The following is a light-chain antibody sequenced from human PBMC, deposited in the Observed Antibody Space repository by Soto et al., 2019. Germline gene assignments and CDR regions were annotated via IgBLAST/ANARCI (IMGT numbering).Light chain of an antibody. Sequence: EIVLTQSPATLSLSPGERATLSCRASQSVSSYLAWYQQKPGQAPRLLIYDASNRATGIPARFSGSGSGTDFTPTIISLEPEDFAVYYCQQRSNGPPITFGQGTRLEIK. CDR2: DAS. CDR1: QSVSSY. V-gene: IGKV3-11*01. CDR3: QQRSNGPPIT. J-gene: IGKJ5*01.